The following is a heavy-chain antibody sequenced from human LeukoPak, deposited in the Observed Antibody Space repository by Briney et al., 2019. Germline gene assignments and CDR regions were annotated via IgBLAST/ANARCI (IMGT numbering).Heavy chain of an antibody. CDR3: ARDVGYSSGWYPVYYFDY. CDR1: GYTFTGYY. V-gene: IGHV1-2*02. Sequence: GASVKASCKASGYTFTGYYMHWVRQAPGQGLEWMGWINPNSGGTNYAQKFQGRVTMTRDTSISTAYMELSRLRSDDTAVYYCARDVGYSSGWYPVYYFDYWGQGTLVTVSS. J-gene: IGHJ4*02. D-gene: IGHD6-19*01. CDR2: INPNSGGT.